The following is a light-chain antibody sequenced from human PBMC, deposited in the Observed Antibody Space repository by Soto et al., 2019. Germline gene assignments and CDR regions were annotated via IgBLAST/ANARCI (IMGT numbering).Light chain of an antibody. CDR3: SSYTSSSTYV. CDR2: DVS. Sequence: QSALTQPASVSGSPGQSITISCTGTSSDVGGYNYVSWYQQYPGKVPTLMIYDVSYRPSGVSNRFSGYKSGNTASLTISGLQAEDEADYYCSSYTSSSTYVFGTGTKLTVL. V-gene: IGLV2-14*01. J-gene: IGLJ1*01. CDR1: SSDVGGYNY.